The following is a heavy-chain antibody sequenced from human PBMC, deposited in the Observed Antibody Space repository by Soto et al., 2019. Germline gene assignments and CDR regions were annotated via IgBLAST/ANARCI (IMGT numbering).Heavy chain of an antibody. CDR3: AKDSAMAPYYYYYYGMDV. CDR2: ISYDGSNK. J-gene: IGHJ6*02. Sequence: PGGSRRLSCAASGFTFSSYGMHWVRQAPGKGLEWVAVISYDGSNKYYADSVKGRFTISRDNSKNTLYLQMNSLRAEDTAVYYCAKDSAMAPYYYYYYGMDVWGQGTTVTVSS. CDR1: GFTFSSYG. D-gene: IGHD2-2*01. V-gene: IGHV3-30*18.